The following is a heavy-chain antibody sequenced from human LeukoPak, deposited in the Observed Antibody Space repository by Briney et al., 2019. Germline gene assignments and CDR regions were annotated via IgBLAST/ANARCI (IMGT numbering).Heavy chain of an antibody. V-gene: IGHV4-4*07. D-gene: IGHD6-19*01. CDR3: ARSYIAVAVCWFDP. Sequence: SETLSLTCTVSGSSISSYYWSWIRQPAGKGLEWIGRIYTSGGTNYNPSPKSRVTMSVDTSKNQFSLKLSSVTAADTAVYYCARSYIAVAVCWFDPWGQGTLVTVSS. CDR1: GSSISSYY. J-gene: IGHJ5*02. CDR2: IYTSGGT.